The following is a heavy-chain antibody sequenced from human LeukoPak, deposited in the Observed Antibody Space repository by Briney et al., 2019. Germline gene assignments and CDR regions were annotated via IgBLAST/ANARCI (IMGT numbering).Heavy chain of an antibody. CDR2: ISGSGGST. V-gene: IGHV3-23*01. Sequence: GGSLRLSCAASGFTFSSYAMSWVRQAPGKGLEWVSAISGSGGSTYYADSVKGRFTISRDNSKNTLYLQINSLRAEDTAVYYCAKESIAVAKTPIDFDYWGQGTLVTVSS. J-gene: IGHJ4*02. CDR1: GFTFSSYA. D-gene: IGHD6-19*01. CDR3: AKESIAVAKTPIDFDY.